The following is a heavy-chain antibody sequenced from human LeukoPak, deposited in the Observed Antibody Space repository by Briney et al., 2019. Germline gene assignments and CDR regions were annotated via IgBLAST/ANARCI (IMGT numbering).Heavy chain of an antibody. CDR3: ARDPLGSSWFGYYYYGMDV. CDR1: GYTLTELS. J-gene: IGHJ6*02. CDR2: FDPEDGET. V-gene: IGHV1-24*01. Sequence: GASVKVSCKVSGYTLTELSMHWVRQAPGKGLEWMGGFDPEDGETIYAQKFQGRVTMTEDTSTDTAYMELSSLRAEDTAVYYCARDPLGSSWFGYYYYGMDVWGQGTTVTVSS. D-gene: IGHD6-13*01.